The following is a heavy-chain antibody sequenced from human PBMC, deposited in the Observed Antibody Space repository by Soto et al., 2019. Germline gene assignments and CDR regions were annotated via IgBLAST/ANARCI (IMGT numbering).Heavy chain of an antibody. J-gene: IGHJ6*02. Sequence: QVQLVESGGGVVQPGRSLRLSCAASGFTFSSYGMHWVRQAPGKGLEWVAVIWYDGSNKYYADSVKGRFTISRDNSKNTLYLQMNSLRAEDTAVYYCASDIVVVVAATHGMDVRGQGTTVTVSS. CDR2: IWYDGSNK. V-gene: IGHV3-33*01. CDR1: GFTFSSYG. CDR3: ASDIVVVVAATHGMDV. D-gene: IGHD2-15*01.